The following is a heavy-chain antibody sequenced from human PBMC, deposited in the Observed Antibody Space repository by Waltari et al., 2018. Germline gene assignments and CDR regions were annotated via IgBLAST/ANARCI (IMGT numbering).Heavy chain of an antibody. CDR1: GYTFTSYY. Sequence: QVQLVQSGAEVKKPGASVKVSCKASGYTFTSYYMHWVRQAPGQGLEWMGIINPSGGSTSYAQKFQGRVTMTRDTSTSTVYMELSSLRSEDKAVYYCARDPRSIAAAGTDSYDYWGQGTLVTVSS. V-gene: IGHV1-46*01. J-gene: IGHJ4*02. CDR2: INPSGGST. D-gene: IGHD6-13*01. CDR3: ARDPRSIAAAGTDSYDY.